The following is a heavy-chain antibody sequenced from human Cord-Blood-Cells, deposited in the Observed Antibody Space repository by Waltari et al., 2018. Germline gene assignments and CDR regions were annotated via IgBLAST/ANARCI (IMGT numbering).Heavy chain of an antibody. D-gene: IGHD6-13*01. V-gene: IGHV3-30-3*01. CDR2: ISYDGSNK. CDR3: AREMAAGPIDY. CDR1: GFTFSSHV. Sequence: QVQLVESGGGVVQPGRSLRLSCAASGFTFSSHVLHWSRQAPGKGLEWVAVISYDGSNKYYADSVKGRFTISRDNSKNTLYLQMNSLRAEDTAVYYCAREMAAGPIDYWGQGTLVTVSS. J-gene: IGHJ4*02.